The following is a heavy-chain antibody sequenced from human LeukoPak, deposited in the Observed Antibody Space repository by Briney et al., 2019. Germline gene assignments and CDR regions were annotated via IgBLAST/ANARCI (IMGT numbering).Heavy chain of an antibody. J-gene: IGHJ5*02. D-gene: IGHD3-22*01. CDR3: ASSGYYRNWFDP. CDR1: GYTFINFF. V-gene: IGHV1-2*02. Sequence: ASVKVSCKASGYTFINFFMHWVRQAPGQGLEWMGWINPNSGGTNLAQKFQGRVTMTRDTSISTAYMELSRLRSDDTAVYYCASSGYYRNWFDPWGQGTLVTVSS. CDR2: INPNSGGT.